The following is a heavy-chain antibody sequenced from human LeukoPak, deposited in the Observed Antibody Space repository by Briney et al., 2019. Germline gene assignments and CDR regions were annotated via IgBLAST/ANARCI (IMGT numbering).Heavy chain of an antibody. CDR3: ARENGCGGDCYYFDY. Sequence: GGSLRLSCAASGVTLDGFGLSWVRQAPGQGVEWVAGIYWNGGTTAYADSVKGRFTISRDNAKNSLYLQMNSLRAEDTALYYCARENGCGGDCYYFDYWGQGTLVTVSS. V-gene: IGHV3-20*04. D-gene: IGHD2-21*01. CDR2: IYWNGGTT. J-gene: IGHJ4*02. CDR1: GVTLDGFG.